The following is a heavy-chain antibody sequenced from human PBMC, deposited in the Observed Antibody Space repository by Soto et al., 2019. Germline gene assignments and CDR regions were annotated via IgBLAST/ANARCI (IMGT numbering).Heavy chain of an antibody. CDR2: INSDGSST. J-gene: IGHJ6*03. CDR1: GFTFSSYW. V-gene: IGHV3-74*01. D-gene: IGHD3-10*01. CDR3: ARDKERSDGSGRIHYYYMDV. Sequence: GGSLRLSCAASGFTFSSYWMHWVRQAPGKGLVWVSRINSDGSSTSYADSVKGRFTISRDNAKNTLYLQMNSLRAEDTAVYYCARDKERSDGSGRIHYYYMDVWGKGTTVTVSS.